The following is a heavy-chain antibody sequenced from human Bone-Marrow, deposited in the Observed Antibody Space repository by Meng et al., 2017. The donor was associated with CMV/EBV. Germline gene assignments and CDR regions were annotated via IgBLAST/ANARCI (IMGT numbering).Heavy chain of an antibody. Sequence: SLKISCAASGFTFDDYAMHWVRQAPGKGLEWVSGISWNSGSIGYADSVKGRFTISRDNAKNSLYLQMNSLRAEDTAVYYCARLSFVLAAVVGGAFDIWGQGTMVTVSS. D-gene: IGHD6-13*01. CDR2: ISWNSGSI. CDR3: ARLSFVLAAVVGGAFDI. J-gene: IGHJ3*02. CDR1: GFTFDDYA. V-gene: IGHV3-9*01.